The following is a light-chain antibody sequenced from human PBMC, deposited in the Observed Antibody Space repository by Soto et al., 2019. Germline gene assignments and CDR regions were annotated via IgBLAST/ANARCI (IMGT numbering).Light chain of an antibody. J-gene: IGLJ2*01. CDR1: SSDVGGYNY. CDR3: SSYTSTNHVV. Sequence: QSALTQPRSVSGSPGQSVTISCTGTSSDVGGYNYVSWYQQHPGKAPKLMIYDVSKRPSGVPDRFSGSKSGNTASLTISGLQAEDETDYYCSSYTSTNHVVFGGGTKVTVL. V-gene: IGLV2-11*01. CDR2: DVS.